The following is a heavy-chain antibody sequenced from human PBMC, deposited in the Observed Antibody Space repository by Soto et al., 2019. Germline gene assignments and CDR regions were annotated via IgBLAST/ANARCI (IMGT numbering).Heavy chain of an antibody. Sequence: SETLSLTCAVSGGSISSSNWWSFVRQPPGKGLEWIGEIYHSGSTNYNPSLKSRVTISVDKSKNQFSLKLSSVTAADTAVYYCARGGYSSGWYGYYYYGMDVWGQGTTVTVSS. CDR3: ARGGYSSGWYGYYYYGMDV. CDR1: GGSISSSNW. J-gene: IGHJ6*02. V-gene: IGHV4-4*02. D-gene: IGHD6-19*01. CDR2: IYHSGST.